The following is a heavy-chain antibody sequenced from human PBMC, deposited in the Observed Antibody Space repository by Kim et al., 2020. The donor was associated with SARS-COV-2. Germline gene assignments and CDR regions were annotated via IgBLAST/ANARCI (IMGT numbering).Heavy chain of an antibody. Sequence: SETLSLTCAVSGGSISSSNWWSWVRQPPGKGLEWIGEIYHSGSTNYNPSLKSRVTISVDKSKNQFSLKLSSVTAADTAVYYCARVPDSSSWYLAYSDAFDIWGQGTMVTVSS. V-gene: IGHV4-4*02. D-gene: IGHD6-13*01. CDR1: GGSISSSNW. CDR2: IYHSGST. CDR3: ARVPDSSSWYLAYSDAFDI. J-gene: IGHJ3*02.